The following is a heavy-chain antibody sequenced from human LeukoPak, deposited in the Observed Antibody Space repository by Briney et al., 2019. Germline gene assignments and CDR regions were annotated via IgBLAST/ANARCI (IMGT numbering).Heavy chain of an antibody. D-gene: IGHD2-2*01. CDR2: INHSGST. Sequence: SETLSLTCAVYGGSFSGHYWSWIRQPPGKGLEWIGEINHSGSTNYNPSLKSRVTISVDTSKNQFSLNLSSVTAADTAVYYCAPYCSSTSCYGEGDYWGQGTLVTVSS. V-gene: IGHV4-34*01. J-gene: IGHJ4*02. CDR1: GGSFSGHY. CDR3: APYCSSTSCYGEGDY.